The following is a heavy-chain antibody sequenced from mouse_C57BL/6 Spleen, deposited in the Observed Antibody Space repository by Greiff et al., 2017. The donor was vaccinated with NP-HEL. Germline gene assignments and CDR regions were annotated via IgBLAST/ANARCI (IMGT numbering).Heavy chain of an antibody. CDR2: IYPGSGST. Sequence: QVQLKQPGAELVKPGASVKMSCKASGYTFTSYWITWVKQRPGQGLEWIGDIYPGSGSTNYNEKFKSKATLTVDTSSSTAYMQLSSLTSEDSAVYYCARWNYYYGSSLYFDVWGTGTTVTVSS. V-gene: IGHV1-55*01. J-gene: IGHJ1*03. D-gene: IGHD1-1*01. CDR1: GYTFTSYW. CDR3: ARWNYYYGSSLYFDV.